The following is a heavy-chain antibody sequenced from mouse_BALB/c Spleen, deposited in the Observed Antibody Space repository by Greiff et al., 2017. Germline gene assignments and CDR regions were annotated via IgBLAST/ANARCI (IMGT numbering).Heavy chain of an antibody. CDR1: GYTFTDYE. V-gene: IGHV1-15*01. Sequence: VHLVESGAELVRPGASVTLSCKASGYTFTDYEMHWVKQTPVHGLEWIGAIDPETGGTAYNQKFKGKATLTADKSSSTAYMELRSLTSEDSAVYYCTRRDGGSYVGVYWGQGTTLTVSS. D-gene: IGHD1-1*02. J-gene: IGHJ2*01. CDR3: TRRDGGSYVGVY. CDR2: IDPETGGT.